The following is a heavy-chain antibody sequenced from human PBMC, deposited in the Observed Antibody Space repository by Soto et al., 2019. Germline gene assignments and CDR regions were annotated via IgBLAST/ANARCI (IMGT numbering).Heavy chain of an antibody. CDR3: ARGATPYYDFWSGYYYYMDV. D-gene: IGHD3-3*01. Sequence: PSGTLSLTCTVSGFSISSYSFYWGWVRPPPGEGLEWIGSIYYSGSTYYNPSLRSRVTISVDTSKNQFSLKLISVTAADTAVYYCARGATPYYDFWSGYYYYMDVWGKGPRSPSP. J-gene: IGHJ6*03. V-gene: IGHV4-39*01. CDR1: GFSISSYSFY. CDR2: IYYSGST.